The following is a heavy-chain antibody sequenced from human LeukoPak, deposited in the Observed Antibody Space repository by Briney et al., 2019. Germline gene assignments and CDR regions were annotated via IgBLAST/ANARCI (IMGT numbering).Heavy chain of an antibody. CDR1: GFTFSTYE. CDR2: ISSSGNTI. J-gene: IGHJ4*02. D-gene: IGHD3-16*02. V-gene: IGHV3-48*03. CDR3: AREFYDNVWGNYLGRYYFDY. Sequence: GGSLRLSCAASGFTFSTYEMNWVRQAPGKGLEWVSYISSSGNTIYYADSVKGRFTISRDNAKKSLYLQMNSLRAEDTAVYYCAREFYDNVWGNYLGRYYFDYWGQGTLVTVSS.